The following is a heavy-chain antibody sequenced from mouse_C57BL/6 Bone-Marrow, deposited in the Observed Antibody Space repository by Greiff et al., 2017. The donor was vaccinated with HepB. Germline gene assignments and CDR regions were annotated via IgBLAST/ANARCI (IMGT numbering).Heavy chain of an antibody. V-gene: IGHV6-6*01. CDR2: IRNKANNHST. D-gene: IGHD2-4*01. J-gene: IGHJ4*01. CDR3: TRNDYPYYYAMDY. Sequence: EVQLVESGGGLVQPGGSMKLSCAASGFTFSDAWMDWVRQSPEKGLEWVAEIRNKANNHSTYYAESVKGRFTISIDDSKSSVYLQMNSLRAEDTGIYYCTRNDYPYYYAMDYWGQGTSVTVSS. CDR1: GFTFSDAW.